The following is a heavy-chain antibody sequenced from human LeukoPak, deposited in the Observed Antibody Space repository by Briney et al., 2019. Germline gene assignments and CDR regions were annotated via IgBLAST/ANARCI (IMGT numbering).Heavy chain of an antibody. J-gene: IGHJ4*02. V-gene: IGHV3-66*02. CDR3: AGRRVLDASFDY. CDR1: GFTVSNNY. Sequence: GGSLRLSCAASGFTVSNNYMSWVRQAPGKGLEWVSVIYSGDNTYYVESVKGRFTISRDNSKNTLFLPMNRLRAEDTAVYYCAGRRVLDASFDYWGQGTLVTVSS. D-gene: IGHD3-16*01. CDR2: IYSGDNT.